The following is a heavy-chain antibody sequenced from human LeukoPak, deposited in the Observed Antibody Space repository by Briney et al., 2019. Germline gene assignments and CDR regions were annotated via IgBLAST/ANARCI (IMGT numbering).Heavy chain of an antibody. D-gene: IGHD5-12*01. CDR1: GFTFSSYE. J-gene: IGHJ4*02. CDR2: ISSSSSTYI. CDR3: ARGPSGYHNT. Sequence: GGSLRLSCAASGFTFSSYEMNWVRQAPGKGLEWVSYISSSSSTYIYYADSVKGRFTISRDNAKNSLYLQMNSLRAGDTAVYYCARGPSGYHNTGGQGTLVTVSS. V-gene: IGHV3-48*03.